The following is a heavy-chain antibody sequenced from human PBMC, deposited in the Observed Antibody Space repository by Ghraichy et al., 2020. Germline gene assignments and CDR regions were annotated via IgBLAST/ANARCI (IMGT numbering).Heavy chain of an antibody. D-gene: IGHD6-6*01. J-gene: IGHJ4*02. CDR2: ITSSSSTI. V-gene: IGHV3-48*02. CDR3: ARERDGYSSSSRIVDFDY. Sequence: GGSLRLSCAASGFTFSSYSMNWVRQAPGKGLEWVSYITSSSSTIYYADSVKGRFTISRDNAKNSLYLQMNSLRDEDTAVYYCARERDGYSSSSRIVDFDYWGQGTLVTVSS. CDR1: GFTFSSYS.